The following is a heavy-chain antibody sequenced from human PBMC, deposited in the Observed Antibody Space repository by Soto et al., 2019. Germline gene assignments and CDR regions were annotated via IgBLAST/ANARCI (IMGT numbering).Heavy chain of an antibody. CDR2: ISYDGSDE. J-gene: IGHJ4*02. D-gene: IGHD3-10*01. V-gene: IGHV3-30*03. CDR3: ARGPYYGSGTLDF. CDR1: GFTFNTFG. Sequence: QVQLVESGENMVQPGWSLTVSCAASGFTFNTFGIHWARQAPGKGLEWVAVISYDGSDEYYADSVKGRFTISRDNSMNTLSLQMNSLSVDDTGVYYCARGPYYGSGTLDFWGQGTLVTVSS.